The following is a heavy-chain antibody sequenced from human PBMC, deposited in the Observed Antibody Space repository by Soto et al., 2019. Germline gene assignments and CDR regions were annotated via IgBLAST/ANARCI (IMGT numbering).Heavy chain of an antibody. CDR3: ARGRTVSSIGPLLV. D-gene: IGHD1-1*01. CDR1: GYNFFDYG. Sequence: GASVKVSCKASGYNFFDYGVSWVRQAPGQGLEWMGWVSPKSGNTDYARKVQGRVTMTTDISTSTAYMELRGLISDDTGVYYCARGRTVSSIGPLLVWGQGTLVTAPQ. V-gene: IGHV1-18*01. J-gene: IGHJ1*01. CDR2: VSPKSGNT.